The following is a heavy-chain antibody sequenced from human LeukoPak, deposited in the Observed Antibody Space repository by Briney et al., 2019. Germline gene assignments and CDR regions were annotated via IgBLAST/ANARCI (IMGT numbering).Heavy chain of an antibody. CDR1: GGSISNYY. V-gene: IGHV4-59*01. CDR3: ARERLGFFEY. CDR2: IFYSGST. J-gene: IGHJ4*02. D-gene: IGHD3-9*01. Sequence: SETLSLTCTVAGGSISNYYWSWIRQPPGKGLEWIGYIFYSGSTNYNPSLKSRVTISLDTSKNQFSLKLSSVTSADTAVYYCARERLGFFEYWGQGTLVTVSS.